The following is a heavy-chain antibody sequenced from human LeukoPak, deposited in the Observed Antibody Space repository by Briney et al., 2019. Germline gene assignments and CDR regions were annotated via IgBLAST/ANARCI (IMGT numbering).Heavy chain of an antibody. CDR2: ISAYNGDT. Sequence: ASVKVSCKASGYTFTSHGISWVRQAPGQGLEWMGWISAYNGDTKYAQNLQGRVTLTTYTLTTTAYLELRSLTSDDTAVYYCARDPSNTSGWKTWFDPWGQGTLVTVSS. CDR1: GYTFTSHG. V-gene: IGHV1-18*01. J-gene: IGHJ5*02. D-gene: IGHD6-19*01. CDR3: ARDPSNTSGWKTWFDP.